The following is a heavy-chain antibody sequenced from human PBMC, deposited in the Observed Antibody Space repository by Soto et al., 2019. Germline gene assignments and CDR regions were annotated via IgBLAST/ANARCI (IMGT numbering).Heavy chain of an antibody. CDR1: GFTFSNYW. CDR3: ARAWGVPGPLYYYYGMDV. V-gene: IGHV3-74*01. CDR2: ISSDGSST. J-gene: IGHJ6*02. Sequence: QTGGSLRLSCAASGFTFSNYWMHWVRQAPGKGLVCVSRISSDGSSTTFADSVKGRFTISRDNAKNTLYLQMNSLRAEDTAVYYCARAWGVPGPLYYYYGMDVWGQGTTVTVSS. D-gene: IGHD2-2*01.